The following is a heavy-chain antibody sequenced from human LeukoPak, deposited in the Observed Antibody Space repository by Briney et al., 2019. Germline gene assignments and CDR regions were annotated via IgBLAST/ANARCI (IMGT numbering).Heavy chain of an antibody. Sequence: GGSLRLSCAASGYTFSSYAMSWVRQAPGKGLEWVAFIRYDGSNKYYADSVKGRFTISRDNSKNTLYLQMNSLRAEDTAVYYCAKDIVVVPAAPGGDYWGQGTLVTVSS. V-gene: IGHV3-30*02. CDR2: IRYDGSNK. J-gene: IGHJ4*02. CDR1: GYTFSSYA. CDR3: AKDIVVVPAAPGGDY. D-gene: IGHD2-2*01.